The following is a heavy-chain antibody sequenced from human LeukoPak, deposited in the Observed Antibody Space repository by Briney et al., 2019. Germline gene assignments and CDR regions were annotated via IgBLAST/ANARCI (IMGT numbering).Heavy chain of an antibody. D-gene: IGHD5-12*01. CDR2: INHSGST. J-gene: IGHJ4*02. CDR3: ARRPRGVATTAFDY. CDR1: GGSFSGYY. Sequence: KASETLSLTCAVYGGSFSGYYWSWIRQPPGKGLEWIGEINHSGSTNYNPSLKSRVTISVDTSKNQFSLKLSSVTAADTAVYYCARRPRGVATTAFDYWGQGTLVTVSS. V-gene: IGHV4-34*01.